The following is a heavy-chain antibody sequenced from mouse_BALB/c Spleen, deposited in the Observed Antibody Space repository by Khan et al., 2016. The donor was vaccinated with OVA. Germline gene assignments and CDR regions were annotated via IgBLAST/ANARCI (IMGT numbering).Heavy chain of an antibody. V-gene: IGHV3-8*02. J-gene: IGHJ4*01. CDR1: GDSITSGF. Sequence: EVQLQESGPSLVKPSQTLSLTCSVTGDSITSGFWNWIRKFPGNKFEYMGYVTYSGNTYYNPSLKSRISITRGTSKSQYYLQLNSVTTEDTATYFCARSYGSWTMDYWGQGTSVTVSS. CDR2: VTYSGNT. D-gene: IGHD1-1*01. CDR3: ARSYGSWTMDY.